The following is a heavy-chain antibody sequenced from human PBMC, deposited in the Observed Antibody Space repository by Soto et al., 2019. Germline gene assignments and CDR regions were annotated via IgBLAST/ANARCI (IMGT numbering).Heavy chain of an antibody. CDR3: ATGSSNGRQRLNGAFDI. CDR1: GYTLTELS. J-gene: IGHJ3*02. CDR2: FDPEDGET. D-gene: IGHD4-4*01. V-gene: IGHV1-24*01. Sequence: ASVKVSCKVSGYTLTELSMHWVRQAPGKGLEWMGGFDPEDGETIYAQKFQGRVTMTEDTSTDTAYMELSSLRSEDTAVYYCATGSSNGRQRLNGAFDIWGQGTMVPVSS.